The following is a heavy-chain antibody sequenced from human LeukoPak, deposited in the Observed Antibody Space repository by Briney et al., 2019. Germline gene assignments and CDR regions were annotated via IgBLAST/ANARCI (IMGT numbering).Heavy chain of an antibody. CDR2: INTDGSGT. Sequence: PGGSLRLSCAASGLTFAIHAMTWVRQAPGKGLVWVSRINTDGSGTSYADSVKGRFTISRDNAKNTLYLQMSSLRAEDTAVYFCARDLRYCTSTSCYDPYFDYWGQGTLVTVSS. V-gene: IGHV3-74*01. CDR1: GLTFAIHA. J-gene: IGHJ4*02. CDR3: ARDLRYCTSTSCYDPYFDY. D-gene: IGHD2-2*01.